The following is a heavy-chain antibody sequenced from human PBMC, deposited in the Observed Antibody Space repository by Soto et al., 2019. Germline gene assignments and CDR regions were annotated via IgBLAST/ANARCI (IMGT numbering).Heavy chain of an antibody. Sequence: ASVKVSFKASGGSFSNYAISWVRQAPGQGLEWMGGITPIFGTANYAQKFQGRVTITADESTSTAYMELSSLRSEDTAVYYCARGWSYDILTGYSYWGQGTLVTVS. CDR1: GGSFSNYA. V-gene: IGHV1-69*13. D-gene: IGHD3-9*01. CDR2: ITPIFGTA. CDR3: ARGWSYDILTGYSY. J-gene: IGHJ4*02.